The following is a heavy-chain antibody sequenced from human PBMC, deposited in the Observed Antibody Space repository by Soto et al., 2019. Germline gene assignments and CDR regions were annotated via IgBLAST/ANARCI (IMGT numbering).Heavy chain of an antibody. V-gene: IGHV5-51*01. J-gene: IGHJ5*02. CDR2: VYPSDSRT. Sequence: AESLKISCEASGYSFTGYWIVWVRQMPGKGLEWMGIVYPSDSRTKYSPSFQGQVTISADTSTSTTYLQWTSLKASDTAMYYCARGNVANWFGPWGQGTLVTV. CDR3: ARGNVANWFGP. CDR1: GYSFTGYW.